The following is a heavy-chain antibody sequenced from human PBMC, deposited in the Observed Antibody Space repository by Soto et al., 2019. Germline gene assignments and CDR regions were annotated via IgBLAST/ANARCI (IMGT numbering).Heavy chain of an antibody. CDR2: TYYRSSWST. J-gene: IGHJ4*02. D-gene: IGHD3-10*01. CDR3: ARVSHLGRGLNS. Sequence: QSFTLICDISGGSVSSNFVAWKWIRQAPSRSLEWLGRTYYRSSWSTDYAISVRSRMTINADTSKNQVSLHLSSVTPEDTAVYSGARVSHLGRGLNSWGQGSLVTVTS. CDR1: GGSVSSNFVA. V-gene: IGHV6-1*01.